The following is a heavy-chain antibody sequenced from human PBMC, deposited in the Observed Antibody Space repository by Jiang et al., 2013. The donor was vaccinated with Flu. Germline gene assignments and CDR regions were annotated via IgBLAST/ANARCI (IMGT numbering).Heavy chain of an antibody. CDR2: ISSSSTTI. CDR1: GFTFSTYV. CDR3: ALQPIFGVDG. J-gene: IGHJ6*02. Sequence: QLLESGGGLVQPGGSLRLSCVASGFTFSTYVLNWVRQAPGKGLEWVSYISSSSTTIFYADSVKGRFTIFRDNARNSLHLQMNSLRAEDTAVYYCALQPIFGVDGWGQGTTVTVSS. D-gene: IGHD4-11*01. V-gene: IGHV3-48*01.